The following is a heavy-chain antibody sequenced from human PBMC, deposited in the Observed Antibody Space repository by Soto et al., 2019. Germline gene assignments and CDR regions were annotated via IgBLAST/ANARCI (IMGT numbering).Heavy chain of an antibody. CDR2: TSADGTVK. V-gene: IGHV3-30*18. Sequence: QVQLVESGGGVVQPGRSLRLSCAASGFTFSAYGMHWVRQAPGKGPEWVALTSADGTVKYYTDSVKGRFTISRDNSKNTVSLQMSSLRDEDTALYYCAKDRGDGSGRGLDSWVQGAMLTVSS. CDR3: AKDRGDGSGRGLDS. J-gene: IGHJ4*02. D-gene: IGHD3-10*01. CDR1: GFTFSAYG.